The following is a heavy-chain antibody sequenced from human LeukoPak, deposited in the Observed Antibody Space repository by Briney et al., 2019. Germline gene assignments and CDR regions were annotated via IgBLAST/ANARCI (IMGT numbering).Heavy chain of an antibody. CDR3: ARVRSSGPSLLSAFDI. V-gene: IGHV4-39*01. Sequence: ASETLSLTCTVSGGSISSSSYYWGWIRQPPGKGLEWIGSIYYSGSTYYNPSLKSRVTISVDTSKNQFSLKLSSVTAADTAVYYCARVRSSGPSLLSAFDIWGQGTMVTVSS. J-gene: IGHJ3*02. CDR1: GGSISSSSYY. CDR2: IYYSGST. D-gene: IGHD6-19*01.